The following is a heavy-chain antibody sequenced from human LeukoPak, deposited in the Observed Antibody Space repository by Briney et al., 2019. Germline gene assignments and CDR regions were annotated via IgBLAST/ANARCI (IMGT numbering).Heavy chain of an antibody. D-gene: IGHD2-15*01. Sequence: QAGGSLRLSCAASGFTFSSYWMSWVRQAPGKGLEWVANIKQDGSEKYYVDSVKGRFTISRDNAKNSLHLQMNSLRAEDTAVYYCARGLTYCSGGSCYWDYWGQGTLVTVSS. CDR3: ARGLTYCSGGSCYWDY. CDR2: IKQDGSEK. J-gene: IGHJ4*02. V-gene: IGHV3-7*01. CDR1: GFTFSSYW.